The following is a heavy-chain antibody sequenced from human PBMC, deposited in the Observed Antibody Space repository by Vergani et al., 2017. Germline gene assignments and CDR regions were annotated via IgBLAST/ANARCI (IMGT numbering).Heavy chain of an antibody. CDR1: GGSISSSRYF. V-gene: IGHV4-39*02. CDR2: ISYSGDT. D-gene: IGHD6-19*01. J-gene: IGHJ4*02. Sequence: QLQLQESGPGLVKPSETLSLTCSVSGGSISSSRYFWGWLRQPPGKGLEWIGAISYSGDTYYNPSLKTRITISVDTSKNHFSLRLSSVTAADTAVYYCARDSTTWTRAGYWGQGTMVIVSS. CDR3: ARDSTTWTRAGY.